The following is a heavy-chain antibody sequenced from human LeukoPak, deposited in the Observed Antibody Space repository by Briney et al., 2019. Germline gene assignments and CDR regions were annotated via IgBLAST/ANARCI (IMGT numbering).Heavy chain of an antibody. Sequence: GGSLRLSCAASGFTFNNDAMSWVRQSPGKGLEWVSGISTSGLDTPYADSVKGRFTISRDNSKNTLYLQMNSLRVEDTAIYYCARKTSGPNPFDFWGQGTLVTVSS. V-gene: IGHV3-23*01. J-gene: IGHJ4*02. D-gene: IGHD2-8*01. CDR3: ARKTSGPNPFDF. CDR1: GFTFNNDA. CDR2: ISTSGLDT.